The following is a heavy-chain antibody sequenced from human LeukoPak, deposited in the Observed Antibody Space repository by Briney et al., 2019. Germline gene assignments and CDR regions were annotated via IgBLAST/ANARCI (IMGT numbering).Heavy chain of an antibody. V-gene: IGHV3-21*01. CDR3: ARGTGQLLSWFDP. CDR1: GFTFGSYS. D-gene: IGHD2-2*01. CDR2: ISSSSSYI. J-gene: IGHJ5*02. Sequence: PGGSLRLSCAASGFTFGSYSMNWVRKAPGKGLEWVSSISSSSSYIYYADSVKGRFTISRDNAKNSLYLQMNSLRAEDTAVYYCARGTGQLLSWFDPWGQGTLVTVSS.